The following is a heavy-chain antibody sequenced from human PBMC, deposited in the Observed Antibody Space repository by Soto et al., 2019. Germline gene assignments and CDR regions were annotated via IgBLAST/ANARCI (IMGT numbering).Heavy chain of an antibody. CDR3: AREYPHGWFDP. V-gene: IGHV3-30-3*01. J-gene: IGHJ5*02. Sequence: GGSLRLSCAASGFTFSASAMHWVRQAPGKGLEWVAVISYDGSNKYYADSVKGRFTISRDNSKNTVYLQMNSLRAEDSAVYYCAREYPHGWFDPWGQGTLVTVSS. CDR1: GFTFSASA. CDR2: ISYDGSNK.